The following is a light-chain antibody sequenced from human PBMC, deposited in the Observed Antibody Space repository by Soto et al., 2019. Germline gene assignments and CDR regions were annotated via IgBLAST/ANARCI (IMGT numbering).Light chain of an antibody. V-gene: IGLV2-14*01. J-gene: IGLJ1*01. CDR3: SSFTSNTTRYV. Sequence: QSFLTQPASVSGSPGQSITISCTGTSSDVGGYNYVSWYQQHPGKAPKLMIYEVTNRPSGVSNRFSGSKSGNTASLTISGLQAEDEADYYCSSFTSNTTRYVFGPGTKVTVL. CDR1: SSDVGGYNY. CDR2: EVT.